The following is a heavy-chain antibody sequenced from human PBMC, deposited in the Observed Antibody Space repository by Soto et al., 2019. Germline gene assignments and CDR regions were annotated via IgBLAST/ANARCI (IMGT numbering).Heavy chain of an antibody. D-gene: IGHD3-16*01. V-gene: IGHV1-69*01. Sequence: QVQLVQSGAEVKKPGSSVKVSCKASGGTFSSYAISWVRQAPGQGLEWMGGIIPIFGTANYAQKFQGRVTITADESTSTAYMELSSLRSEDTAVYYCARARLGAITPLDLCYGMDVWGQGNTVTVSS. CDR1: GGTFSSYA. CDR2: IIPIFGTA. J-gene: IGHJ6*02. CDR3: ARARLGAITPLDLCYGMDV.